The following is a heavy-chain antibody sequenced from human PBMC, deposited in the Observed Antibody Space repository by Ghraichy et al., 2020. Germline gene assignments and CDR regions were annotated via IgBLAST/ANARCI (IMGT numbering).Heavy chain of an antibody. D-gene: IGHD1-7*01. J-gene: IGHJ5*02. V-gene: IGHV3-11*06. CDR1: GFNFRDYY. Sequence: GESLNISCAASGFNFRDYYMSWIRQAPGKGLEWVALISRNGRDRNYADSVRGRFTISRDNAKSALFLQVNTLRAEDTAVYYCVREGQELGKSCFDLWGQGTPVSVSS. CDR3: VREGQELGKSCFDL. CDR2: ISRNGRDR.